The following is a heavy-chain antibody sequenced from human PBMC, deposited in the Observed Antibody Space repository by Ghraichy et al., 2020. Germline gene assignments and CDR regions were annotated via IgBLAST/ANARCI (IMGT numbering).Heavy chain of an antibody. J-gene: IGHJ4*02. CDR1: GGSISSYY. D-gene: IGHD3/OR15-3a*01. Sequence: SETLSLTCTVSGGSISSYYWSWLRQPPGKGLEWIGYIYYSGSTNYYPSLKSRVTISVDTSKTQFSLKLSSVTAADTAVYYCARGEDWQVLYYLDYCGQGTLATVSS. CDR2: IYYSGST. CDR3: ARGEDWQVLYYLDY. V-gene: IGHV4-59*01.